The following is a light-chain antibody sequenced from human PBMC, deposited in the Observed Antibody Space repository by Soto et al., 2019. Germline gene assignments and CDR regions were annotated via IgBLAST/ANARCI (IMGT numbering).Light chain of an antibody. J-gene: IGKJ1*01. CDR1: QSISRY. V-gene: IGKV1-39*01. CDR3: QQYNNWPWT. Sequence: DIQMTQSPSSLSASVGDRVTITCRASQSISRYLNWYQQKPGKAPKLLIYSISSLRTGVPSRFSGSGSGTDFTLTISSLQPEDFAVYYCQQYNNWPWTFGQGTKVDIK. CDR2: SIS.